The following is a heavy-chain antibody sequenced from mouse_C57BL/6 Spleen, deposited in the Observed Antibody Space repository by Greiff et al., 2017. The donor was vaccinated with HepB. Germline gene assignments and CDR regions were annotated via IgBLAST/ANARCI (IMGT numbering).Heavy chain of an antibody. CDR2: IYPGSGNT. CDR3: AGSRDYCGNWYFDV. D-gene: IGHD1-1*01. Sequence: QVQLQQSGPELVKPGASVKISCKASGFTFTDYYINWVKQRPGQGLEWIGWIYPGSGNTKYNAKFKGKATLTADTSSSTAYLQLSSLTSEDSAVYYCAGSRDYCGNWYFDVWGTGTTVTVSS. V-gene: IGHV1-84*01. J-gene: IGHJ1*03. CDR1: GFTFTDYY.